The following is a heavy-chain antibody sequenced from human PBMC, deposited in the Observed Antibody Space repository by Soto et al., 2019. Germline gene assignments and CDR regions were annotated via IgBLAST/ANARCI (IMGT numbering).Heavy chain of an antibody. CDR3: ARYYFDRSGYANWFVP. J-gene: IGHJ5*02. V-gene: IGHV4-31*11. CDR2: IHYSGRT. Sequence: SETMSLTCAVYGGSITSGASYWTWLRHNPGKGLEWIAYIHYSGRTHDNQSLKRRVTISVDTSNNQFSLKLSSVTAADTAVYYCARYYFDRSGYANWFVPWGQGTLVTVSS. D-gene: IGHD3-22*01. CDR1: GGSITSGASY.